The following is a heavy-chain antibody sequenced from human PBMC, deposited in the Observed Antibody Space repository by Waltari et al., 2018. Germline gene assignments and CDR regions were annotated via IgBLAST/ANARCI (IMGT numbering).Heavy chain of an antibody. D-gene: IGHD3-16*02. CDR1: GFTFSSYW. Sequence: EVQLVESGGGLVQPGGSLRLSCAASGFTFSSYWMSWVRQAPGKGLEWVANIKQDGSEKYYVDSVKGRFTISRDNAKNSLYLQMNSLRAEDTAVYYCARDLRYDYIWGSYRERDEDYWGQGTLVTVSS. CDR2: IKQDGSEK. J-gene: IGHJ4*02. V-gene: IGHV3-7*01. CDR3: ARDLRYDYIWGSYRERDEDY.